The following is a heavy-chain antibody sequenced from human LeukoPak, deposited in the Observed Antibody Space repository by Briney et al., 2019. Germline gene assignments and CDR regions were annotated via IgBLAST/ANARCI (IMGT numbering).Heavy chain of an antibody. Sequence: PGGSLRLSCAASGFTFSSYAMHWVRQAPGKGLEWVAVISYDGSNKYYADSVKGRFTISRDNSKNTLYLQMNSLRAEDTAVYYCARDPEPTIYGDYEGEFDYWGQGTLVTVSS. V-gene: IGHV3-30*04. CDR1: GFTFSSYA. J-gene: IGHJ4*02. CDR2: ISYDGSNK. CDR3: ARDPEPTIYGDYEGEFDY. D-gene: IGHD4-17*01.